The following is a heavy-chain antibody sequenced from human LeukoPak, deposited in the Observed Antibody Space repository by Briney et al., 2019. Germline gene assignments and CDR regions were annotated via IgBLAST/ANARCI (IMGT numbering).Heavy chain of an antibody. CDR2: ISWNSGTI. V-gene: IGHV3-9*03. Sequence: PGGSLRLSCAASGFTFDDYAMHWVRQAPGKGLEWVSGISWNSGTIGYADSVKGRFTISRDNAKNSLYLQMNSLRAEDMAFYYCAKGNSGSYSQDWFDPWGQGTLVTTSS. J-gene: IGHJ5*02. CDR1: GFTFDDYA. CDR3: AKGNSGSYSQDWFDP. D-gene: IGHD1-26*01.